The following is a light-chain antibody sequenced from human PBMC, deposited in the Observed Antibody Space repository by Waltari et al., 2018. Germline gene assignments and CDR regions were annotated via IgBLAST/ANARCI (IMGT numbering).Light chain of an antibody. CDR1: QSLTSY. CDR2: DTS. Sequence: EIVLTQSPATLSLSPGEGATLSCRASQSLTSYLAWYQQKPGQAPRLLIYDTSNRATGIPARFSGSGSGTDFTLIISSLEPEDCGVYYCQQRSTFGQGTKLEIK. CDR3: QQRST. V-gene: IGKV3-11*01. J-gene: IGKJ2*01.